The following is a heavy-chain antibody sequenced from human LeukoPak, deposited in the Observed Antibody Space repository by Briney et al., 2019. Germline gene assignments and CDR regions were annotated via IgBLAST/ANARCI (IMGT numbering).Heavy chain of an antibody. V-gene: IGHV4-59*01. J-gene: IGHJ3*02. CDR2: FHHTGGT. CDR3: ATNRPVGGAYWGSFDM. D-gene: IGHD2-8*02. CDR1: GGSMTSYY. Sequence: PSGTLSLTCSVSGGSMTSYYWSWIRQPPGKGLEWIGFFHHTGGTNYNPYVKSRVTISGDTPKNQVSLKMTSVTAADTAVYYCATNRPVGGAYWGSFDMWGHGTLVTVSS.